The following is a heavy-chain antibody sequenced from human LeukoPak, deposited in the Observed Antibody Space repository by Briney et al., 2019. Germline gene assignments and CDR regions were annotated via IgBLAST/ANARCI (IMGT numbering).Heavy chain of an antibody. Sequence: GGSLRLSCAASGFTFSSFGMHWVSQAPGKGLEWVAFIRYDGSNKYYADSVKGRFTISRDNSKNTLYLQMNSLRTEDTAVYYCAKSRRYYDWRAACDYWGQGTQVTVSS. D-gene: IGHD3-9*01. J-gene: IGHJ4*02. V-gene: IGHV3-30*02. CDR1: GFTFSSFG. CDR2: IRYDGSNK. CDR3: AKSRRYYDWRAACDY.